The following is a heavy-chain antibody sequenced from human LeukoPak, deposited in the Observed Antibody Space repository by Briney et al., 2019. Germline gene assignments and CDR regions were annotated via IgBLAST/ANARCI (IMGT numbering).Heavy chain of an antibody. J-gene: IGHJ6*03. V-gene: IGHV3-48*01. D-gene: IGHD4-11*01. Sequence: GGSLRLSCAASGFTFSSYGMTWVRQAPGKGLEWVSYISSSSSTIYYADSVKGRFTISRDNAKNSLYLQMNSLRAEDTAVYYCARILPRQYRPPYYHYMDVWGKGTTVTVSS. CDR2: ISSSSSTI. CDR1: GFTFSSYG. CDR3: ARILPRQYRPPYYHYMDV.